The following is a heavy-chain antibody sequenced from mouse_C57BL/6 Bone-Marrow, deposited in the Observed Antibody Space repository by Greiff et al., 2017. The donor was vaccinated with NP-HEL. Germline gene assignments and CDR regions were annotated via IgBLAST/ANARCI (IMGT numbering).Heavy chain of an antibody. CDR1: GFTFSSYA. V-gene: IGHV5-4*01. Sequence: QRVESGGGLVKPGGSLKLSCAASGFTFSSYAMSWVRQTPEKRLEWVATISDGGSYTYYPDNVKGRFTISRDNAKNNLYLQMSHLKSEDTAMYYCARDRDTTVVPLMDYWGQGTSVTVSS. D-gene: IGHD1-1*01. CDR3: ARDRDTTVVPLMDY. CDR2: ISDGGSYT. J-gene: IGHJ4*01.